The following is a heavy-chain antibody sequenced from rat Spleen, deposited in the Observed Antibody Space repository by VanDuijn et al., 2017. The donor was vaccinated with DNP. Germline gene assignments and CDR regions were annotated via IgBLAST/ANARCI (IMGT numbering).Heavy chain of an antibody. CDR2: ISYSGGT. Sequence: EVQLQESGPGLVKPSQSLSLTCSVTGYSITSNYWAWIRKFPGNKMEWRGYISYSGGTSYNPSLKGRISITRDTSKNQFFLQVKSVTTEDTATYYCARWSRYFDYWGQGVMVTVSS. J-gene: IGHJ2*01. CDR3: ARWSRYFDY. V-gene: IGHV3-1*01. CDR1: GYSITSNY.